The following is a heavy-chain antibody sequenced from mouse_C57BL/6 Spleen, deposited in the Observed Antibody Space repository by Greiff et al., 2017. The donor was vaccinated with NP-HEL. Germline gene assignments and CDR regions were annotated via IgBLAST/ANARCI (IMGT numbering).Heavy chain of an antibody. CDR3: ARDGYYGRDYAMDY. CDR2: INYDGSST. V-gene: IGHV5-16*01. J-gene: IGHJ4*01. D-gene: IGHD1-1*01. Sequence: EVKLVESEGGLVQPGSSMKLSCTASGFTFSDYYMAWVRQVPEKGLEWVANINYDGSSTYYLDSLKSRFIISRDTAKNILYLQMSSLKSEDTATYYCARDGYYGRDYAMDYWGQGTSVTVSS. CDR1: GFTFSDYY.